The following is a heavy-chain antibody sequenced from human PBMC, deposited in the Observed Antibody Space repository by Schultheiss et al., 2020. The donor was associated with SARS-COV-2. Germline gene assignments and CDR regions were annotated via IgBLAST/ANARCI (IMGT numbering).Heavy chain of an antibody. Sequence: SETLSLTCTVSGGSISSSSYYWSWIRQPAGKGLEWIGRIYASGSTNYNPSLKSRVTISVDTSKNQFSLQLSSVTAADTAVYYCARGYGSGSYTVFDPWGQGTLVTVSS. V-gene: IGHV4-61*02. D-gene: IGHD3-10*01. CDR2: IYASGST. CDR1: GGSISSSSYY. J-gene: IGHJ5*02. CDR3: ARGYGSGSYTVFDP.